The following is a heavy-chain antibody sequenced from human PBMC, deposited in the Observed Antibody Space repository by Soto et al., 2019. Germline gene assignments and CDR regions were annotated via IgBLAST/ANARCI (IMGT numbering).Heavy chain of an antibody. J-gene: IGHJ4*02. CDR3: AQEAPGGWHFFDT. CDR1: GYSFTSYW. Sequence: GESLKISCKGSGYSFTSYWIGWVRQMPGKGLEWMGIIYPGDSDTRYSPSFQGQVTISADKSISTLYLQMNSLRTEDTALYYCAQEAPGGWHFFDTWGQGTLVTVSS. V-gene: IGHV5-51*01. CDR2: IYPGDSDT. D-gene: IGHD6-19*01.